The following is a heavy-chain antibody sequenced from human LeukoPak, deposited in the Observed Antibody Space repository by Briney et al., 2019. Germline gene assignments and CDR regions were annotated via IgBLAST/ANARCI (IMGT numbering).Heavy chain of an antibody. D-gene: IGHD6-13*01. CDR3: ARELASGD. V-gene: IGHV3-23*01. J-gene: IGHJ4*02. Sequence: GGSLRLSCAASGFTFSTYAMSWVRQAPRKGLEWVSTIGGSGISTYYADSVKGRFTVSRDNAKNTLYLQMNSLRAEDTAVYYCARELASGDWGQGTLVTVSS. CDR2: IGGSGIST. CDR1: GFTFSTYA.